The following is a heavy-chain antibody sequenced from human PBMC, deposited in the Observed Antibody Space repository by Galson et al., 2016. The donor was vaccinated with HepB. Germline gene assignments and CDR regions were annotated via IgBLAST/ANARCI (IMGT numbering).Heavy chain of an antibody. V-gene: IGHV1-69*13. CDR1: GGAYRSYA. CDR2: IIPIFGTP. D-gene: IGHD5-12*01. J-gene: IGHJ4*02. Sequence: SVKVSCKASGGAYRSYAVTWVRQAPGQGLEWMGGIIPIFGTPNYAQKIQGRVAITADDPTNIVYMELSSLKSEDTAVYYCVSLDIVAAPRWGQGTLVTVSS. CDR3: VSLDIVAAPR.